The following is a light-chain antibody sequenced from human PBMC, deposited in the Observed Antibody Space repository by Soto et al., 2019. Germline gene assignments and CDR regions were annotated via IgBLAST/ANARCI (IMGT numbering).Light chain of an antibody. CDR2: EVT. V-gene: IGLV2-8*01. J-gene: IGLJ1*01. CDR1: SSDVCGYNF. Sequence: QSALTQPPSASGSPGQSVTISCTGTSSDVCGYNFVSWYQQHPGKAPKLMIYEVTKRPSGVPDRFSGSKSGNTASLTVSGLQAEDEADYYCSSYAGSNNRYVFGTGTKLTVL. CDR3: SSYAGSNNRYV.